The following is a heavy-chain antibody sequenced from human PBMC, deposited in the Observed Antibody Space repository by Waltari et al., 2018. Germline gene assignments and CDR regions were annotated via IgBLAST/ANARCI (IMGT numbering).Heavy chain of an antibody. CDR2: IRYDGSNK. V-gene: IGHV3-30*02. J-gene: IGHJ4*02. CDR3: VRDGIIPSRDYFDF. Sequence: QVQLEESGVGVVQPGGSQTLSCAAVCVQFSSDGRHWVRQAPGKGREWVAFIRYDGSNKFYADSVKGRFTISRDNSKNTLYLQMNSLRPEDTALYYCVRDGIIPSRDYFDFWGQGTLVTVSS. CDR1: CVQFSSDG. D-gene: IGHD2-21*01.